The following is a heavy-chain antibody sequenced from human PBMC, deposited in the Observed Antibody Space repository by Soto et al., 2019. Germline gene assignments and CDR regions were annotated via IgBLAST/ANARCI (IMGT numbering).Heavy chain of an antibody. CDR3: ARSGKQLVPSGIDY. J-gene: IGHJ4*02. V-gene: IGHV3-48*01. CDR1: GFTFSSYS. CDR2: ISSSSSTI. D-gene: IGHD6-13*01. Sequence: EVQLVESGGGLVQPGGSLRLSCAASGFTFSSYSMNWVRQAPGKGLEWVSYISSSSSTIYYADSVKGRFTISRDNAKNSLYLQMNSLRAEDTAVYYCARSGKQLVPSGIDYWGQGTLVTVSS.